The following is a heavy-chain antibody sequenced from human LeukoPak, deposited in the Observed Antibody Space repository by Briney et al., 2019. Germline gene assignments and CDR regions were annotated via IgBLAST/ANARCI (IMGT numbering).Heavy chain of an antibody. Sequence: SVKVSCKASGGTFSSYAISWVRQAPGQGLEWMGGIIPIFGTANYAQKFQGRVTITADESTSTAYMELSSLRSEDTAVYYCAREAMVRGDYYYGMDVWGKGTTVTVSS. D-gene: IGHD3-10*01. CDR2: IIPIFGTA. J-gene: IGHJ6*04. V-gene: IGHV1-69*13. CDR1: GGTFSSYA. CDR3: AREAMVRGDYYYGMDV.